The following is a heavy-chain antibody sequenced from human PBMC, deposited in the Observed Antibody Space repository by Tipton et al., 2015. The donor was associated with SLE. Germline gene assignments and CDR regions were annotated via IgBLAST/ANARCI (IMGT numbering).Heavy chain of an antibody. J-gene: IGHJ6*02. CDR3: ASSLYYYYGMDV. Sequence: QLVQSGAEVKKPGSSVKVSCKASGGTFSSYTISWVRQAPGQGLEWMGRIIPILGIANYAQKFQGRVTITADKSTSTAYMELSSLRSEDTAVYYCASSLYYYYGMDVWGQGTTVTVSS. V-gene: IGHV1-69*09. CDR1: GGTFSSYT. CDR2: IIPILGIA.